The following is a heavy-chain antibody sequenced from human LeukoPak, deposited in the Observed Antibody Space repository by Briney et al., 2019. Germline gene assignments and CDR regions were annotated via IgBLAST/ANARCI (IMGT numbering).Heavy chain of an antibody. J-gene: IGHJ4*02. V-gene: IGHV1-46*01. CDR1: GYSFTSYY. CDR3: ANSIAARNYFDY. CDR2: INPDGGST. D-gene: IGHD6-6*01. Sequence: ASVKVSCKASGYSFTSYYMHWVRQAPGQGLEWMGIINPDGGSTSYAQKFQSRVTMTRDTSTSTVYMELSSLRSEDTAVYYCANSIAARNYFDYWGQGTLVTVSS.